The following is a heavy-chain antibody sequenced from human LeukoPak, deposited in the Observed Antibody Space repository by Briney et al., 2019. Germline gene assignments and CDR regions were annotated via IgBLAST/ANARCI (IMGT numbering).Heavy chain of an antibody. J-gene: IGHJ4*02. CDR3: ASEVIYFVY. CDR1: GFTFSSYN. V-gene: IGHV3-21*01. CDR2: ISSRSSYI. Sequence: PGGSLRLSCAASGFTFSSYNMKWVRQAPGKGLEWVSSISSRSSYIFYADSVKGRFTISRDNAKKSLYLQMNSLRAEDTAVYYCASEVIYFVYWGQGTLVTVSP. D-gene: IGHD2-21*01.